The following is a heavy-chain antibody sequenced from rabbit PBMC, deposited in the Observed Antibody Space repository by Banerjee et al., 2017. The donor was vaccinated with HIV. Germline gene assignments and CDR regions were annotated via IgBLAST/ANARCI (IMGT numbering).Heavy chain of an antibody. J-gene: IGHJ6*01. D-gene: IGHD7-1*01. V-gene: IGHV1S45*01. Sequence: QEQLKETGGGLVQPGGSLTLSCTASGFTISSSYWMSWVRQAPGKGLEWIACINTNSGNAVYASWAKGRFTISKTSSTTVTLQMTSLTAADTATYFCARGVYNHDYSGYALYYGMDLWGPGTLVTVS. CDR1: GFTISSSYW. CDR2: INTNSGNA. CDR3: ARGVYNHDYSGYALYYGMDL.